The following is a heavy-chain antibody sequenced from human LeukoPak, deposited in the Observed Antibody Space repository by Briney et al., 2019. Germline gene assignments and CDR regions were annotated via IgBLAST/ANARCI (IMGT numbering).Heavy chain of an antibody. Sequence: GGSLRLSCTASGFTFSDYWMTWVRQAPGKGPERVANTKQEGSQRYYVDSVRGRFTISRDNAKNSLFLQMNGLRAEDTAVYYCARRGGSSSRRSPIDYWGQGTLVTVSS. D-gene: IGHD6-6*01. CDR2: TKQEGSQR. CDR3: ARRGGSSSRRSPIDY. J-gene: IGHJ4*02. V-gene: IGHV3-7*01. CDR1: GFTFSDYW.